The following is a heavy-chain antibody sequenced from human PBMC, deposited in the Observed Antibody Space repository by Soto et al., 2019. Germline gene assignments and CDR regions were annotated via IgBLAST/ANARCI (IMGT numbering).Heavy chain of an antibody. CDR2: IIPIFGTA. J-gene: IGHJ4*02. CDR3: ARDQYCGGDCYTTGSY. D-gene: IGHD2-21*02. V-gene: IGHV1-69*13. CDR1: GGTFSSYA. Sequence: SVKVSCKASGGTFSSYAISWVRQAPGQGLEWMGGIIPIFGTANYAQKFQGRVTITADESTSTAYMELSSLRSEDTAVYYCARDQYCGGDCYTTGSYWGQGTLVTVSS.